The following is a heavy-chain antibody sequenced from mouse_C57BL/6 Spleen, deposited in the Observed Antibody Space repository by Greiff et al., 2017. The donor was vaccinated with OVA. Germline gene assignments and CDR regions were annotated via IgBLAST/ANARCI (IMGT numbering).Heavy chain of an antibody. J-gene: IGHJ4*01. V-gene: IGHV5-16*01. Sequence: EVQVVESKGGLVQPGSSMKLSCTASGFTFSDYYMAWVRQVPEKGLEWVANINYDGSSTYYLDSLKSRFIISRDNAKNILYLQMSSLKSEDTATYYCARVEDYYGSSSSYYAMDYWGQGTSVTVSS. CDR2: INYDGSST. CDR1: GFTFSDYY. CDR3: ARVEDYYGSSSSYYAMDY. D-gene: IGHD1-1*01.